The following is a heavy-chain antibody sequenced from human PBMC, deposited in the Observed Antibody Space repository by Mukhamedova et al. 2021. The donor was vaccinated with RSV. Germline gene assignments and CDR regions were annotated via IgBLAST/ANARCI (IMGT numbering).Heavy chain of an antibody. V-gene: IGHV3-74*01. D-gene: IGHD4-23*01. CDR2: INGAGGGS. CDR3: AKEQGRWELT. Sequence: VRQPPGKGLVWVSRINGAGGGSDYADSVKGRFTISRDNAKNTLYLQLNSLRDDDTAVYFCAKEQGRWELTWGQGTLVTVSS. J-gene: IGHJ5*02.